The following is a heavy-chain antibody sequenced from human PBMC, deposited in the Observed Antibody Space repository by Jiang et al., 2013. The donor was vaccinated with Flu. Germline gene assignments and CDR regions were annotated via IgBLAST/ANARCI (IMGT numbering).Heavy chain of an antibody. J-gene: IGHJ5*02. V-gene: IGHV4-34*01. Sequence: ELLKPSETLSLTCAVYGGSFSGYYWSWIRQPPREGAWSGLGKVNHSGSTNYNPSLKSRVTISVDTSKNQFSLKLSSVTAADTAVYYCARARIAAVPVRRNNWFDPWGQGTLVTVSS. CDR2: VNHSGST. CDR1: GGSFSGYY. D-gene: IGHD6-13*01. CDR3: ARARIAAVPVRRNNWFDP.